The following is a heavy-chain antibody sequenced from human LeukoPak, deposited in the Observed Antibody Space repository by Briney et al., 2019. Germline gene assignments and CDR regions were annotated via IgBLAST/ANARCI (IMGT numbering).Heavy chain of an antibody. Sequence: GGSLRLSCVGSGFTFSRHTMNWVRQAPGKGLEWVSSLSKSSEYVKYVDSVEGRFSMSREDARTSVYLQMHNLRAEDTAVYYCARNPVAGMSWYFDLWGRGTQVTVSS. V-gene: IGHV3-21*01. CDR2: LSKSSEYV. CDR1: GFTFSRHT. J-gene: IGHJ2*01. CDR3: ARNPVAGMSWYFDL. D-gene: IGHD6-19*01.